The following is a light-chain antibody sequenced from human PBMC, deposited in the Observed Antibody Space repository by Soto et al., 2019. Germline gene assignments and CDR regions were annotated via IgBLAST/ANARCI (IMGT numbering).Light chain of an antibody. Sequence: DIQMTQSPSSLSASVGDRVTITCRASQTISNYLNWYQQKPGKAPKLLIYEASSLQSGVPSRFSGSGSGTDFTLTITSLQPEDFAAYYCQQIYSIPQTFGQGTKVDI. CDR3: QQIYSIPQT. V-gene: IGKV1-39*01. CDR1: QTISNY. CDR2: EAS. J-gene: IGKJ1*01.